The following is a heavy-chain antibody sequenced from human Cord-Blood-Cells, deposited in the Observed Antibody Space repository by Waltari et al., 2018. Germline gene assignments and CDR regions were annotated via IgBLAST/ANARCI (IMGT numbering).Heavy chain of an antibody. CDR1: GFTFSSYA. Sequence: QVQLVESGGGAVQPGRSLRLPCAASGFTFSSYAMHWVRQAPGKGFEWVAVISLDGSNKYYADSVNGRFTISRDNSKNTLYLQMNSLRAEDTAVYYCARGIAAAGVYFDDWGLGTLVTVSA. CDR2: ISLDGSNK. V-gene: IGHV3-30-3*01. CDR3: ARGIAAAGVYFDD. D-gene: IGHD6-13*01. J-gene: IGHJ4*02.